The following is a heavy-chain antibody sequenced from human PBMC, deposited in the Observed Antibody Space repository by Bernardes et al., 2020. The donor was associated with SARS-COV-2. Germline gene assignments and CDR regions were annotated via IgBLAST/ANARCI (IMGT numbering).Heavy chain of an antibody. V-gene: IGHV3-30*18. CDR1: GFTFSSYG. D-gene: IGHD3-22*01. J-gene: IGHJ4*02. Sequence: GGSLRLSRAASGFTFSSYGMHWVRQAPGKGLEWVAVISYDGSNKYYADSVKGRFTISRDNSKNTLYLQMNSLRAEDTAVYYCAKDLNLYYYDSSGFDYWGQGTLVTVSS. CDR2: ISYDGSNK. CDR3: AKDLNLYYYDSSGFDY.